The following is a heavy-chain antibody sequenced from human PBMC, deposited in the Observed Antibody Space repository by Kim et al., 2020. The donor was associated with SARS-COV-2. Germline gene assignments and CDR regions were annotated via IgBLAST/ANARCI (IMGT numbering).Heavy chain of an antibody. Sequence: LKSRVTISVDTSKNQFSLKLSSVTAADTAVYYCARGPHTTYGSGSYTFDYWGQGTLVTVSS. V-gene: IGHV4-34*01. J-gene: IGHJ4*02. D-gene: IGHD3-10*01. CDR3: ARGPHTTYGSGSYTFDY.